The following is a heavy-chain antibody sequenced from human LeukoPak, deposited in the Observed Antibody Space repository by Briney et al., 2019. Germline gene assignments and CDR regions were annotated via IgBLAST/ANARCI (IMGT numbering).Heavy chain of an antibody. Sequence: SETLSLTCAVYGGSFSDYYWSWIGQPPGKGLEWIGEINPSGSTNYSSSLKSRVTISVDTSKNQFSLKLSSVAAADTAVYFCARVGYRYVINDWSRTGLGAYPTKYYYHMDVWDKGTTVTVSS. CDR3: ARVGYRYVINDWSRTGLGAYPTKYYYHMDV. CDR1: GGSFSDYY. D-gene: IGHD5-18*01. CDR2: INPSGST. J-gene: IGHJ6*03. V-gene: IGHV4-34*01.